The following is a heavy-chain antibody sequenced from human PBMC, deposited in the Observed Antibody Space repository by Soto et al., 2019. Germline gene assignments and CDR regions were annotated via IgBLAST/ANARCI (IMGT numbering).Heavy chain of an antibody. CDR3: AADQAPLRYFDWLFDY. CDR2: IVVGSGNT. J-gene: IGHJ4*02. Sequence: SLKVPCKASGFTFTSSTVQWARQPRAQRLEWIGWIVVGSGNTNYAQKFQERVTITWEMSTSTAYMERSSLRSEDTAVYYCAADQAPLRYFDWLFDYSGQGTLGTVSS. V-gene: IGHV1-58*01. D-gene: IGHD3-9*01. CDR1: GFTFTSST.